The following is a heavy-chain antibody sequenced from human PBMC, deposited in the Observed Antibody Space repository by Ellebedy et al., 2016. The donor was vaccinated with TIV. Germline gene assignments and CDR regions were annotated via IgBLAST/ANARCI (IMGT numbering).Heavy chain of an antibody. CDR1: GFTFSSYG. J-gene: IGHJ4*02. CDR2: MWYDGSHE. D-gene: IGHD2-21*02. Sequence: GGSLRLSCAASGFTFSSYGMHWVRQAPGKGLAWVAGMWYDGSHEHYAASVRGRFTISRDNSKNTLYLQMNSLRAEDTALYYCAREFGDYFFDSWGQGTLVIVSS. CDR3: AREFGDYFFDS. V-gene: IGHV3-33*08.